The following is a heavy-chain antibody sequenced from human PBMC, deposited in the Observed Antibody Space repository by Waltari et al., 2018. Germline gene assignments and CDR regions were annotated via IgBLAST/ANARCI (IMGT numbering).Heavy chain of an antibody. Sequence: QVQLVQSGAEVKKPGASVKVSCKASGYTFTSYDINWVRQATGQGLEWMGWMKPNSGNTGYAHKVQGRVTMTRDTSISTAYMELSRLGSDDTAVYYCARELLEATITGRRCDPWGQGTLVTVSS. J-gene: IGHJ5*02. CDR2: MKPNSGNT. CDR3: ARELLEATITGRRCDP. D-gene: IGHD5-12*01. V-gene: IGHV1-8*01. CDR1: GYTFTSYD.